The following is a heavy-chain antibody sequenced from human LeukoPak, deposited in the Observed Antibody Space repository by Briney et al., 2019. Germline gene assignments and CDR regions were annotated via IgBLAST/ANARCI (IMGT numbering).Heavy chain of an antibody. J-gene: IGHJ2*01. CDR2: IYYSGST. CDR1: GGSIRSSGYD. CDR3: ARHSRPFVDAVLYFDL. Sequence: KASETLSLTCTVSGGSIRSSGYDWGWIRQPPGKGLEWIGSIYYSGSTYYNPSLKSRVTISVDTSKNQFSLKLSSVTAADTAVYYCARHSRPFVDAVLYFDLWGRGTLVTVSS. V-gene: IGHV4-39*01. D-gene: IGHD3-10*01.